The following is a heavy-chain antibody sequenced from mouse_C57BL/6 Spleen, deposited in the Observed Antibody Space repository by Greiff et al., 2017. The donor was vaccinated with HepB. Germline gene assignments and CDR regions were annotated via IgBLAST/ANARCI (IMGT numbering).Heavy chain of an antibody. CDR1: GYAFSSYW. J-gene: IGHJ3*01. CDR3: SRADYVGPFAY. CDR2: IYPGDGDT. V-gene: IGHV1-80*01. Sequence: VQLQESGAELVKPGASVKISCKASGYAFSSYWMHWVKQRPGKGLEWIGQIYPGDGDTNYNGKFKGKATLTADKSSSTAYMQLSSLTSEDSAVYFCSRADYVGPFAYWGQGTLVTVSA. D-gene: IGHD2-4*01.